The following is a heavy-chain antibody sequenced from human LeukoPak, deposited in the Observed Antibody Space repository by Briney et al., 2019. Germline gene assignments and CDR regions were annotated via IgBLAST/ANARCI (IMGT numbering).Heavy chain of an antibody. CDR3: ARAYSGSYLFDY. Sequence: ASVKVSCKASGYTFTNYYIHWVRQAPGQGLGWMGWIHPRSGDTSYAQKFQGRVTMTRDTSTSTVYMELSSLRSEDTAVYYCARAYSGSYLFDYWGQGTLVTVSS. CDR2: IHPRSGDT. CDR1: GYTFTNYY. V-gene: IGHV1-46*01. J-gene: IGHJ4*02. D-gene: IGHD1-26*01.